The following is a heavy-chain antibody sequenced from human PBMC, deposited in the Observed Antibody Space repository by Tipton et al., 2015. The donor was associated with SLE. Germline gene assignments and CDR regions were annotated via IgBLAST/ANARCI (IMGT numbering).Heavy chain of an antibody. CDR1: GGAISSGGYY. J-gene: IGHJ2*01. CDR2: IYTSGKT. V-gene: IGHV4-61*02. Sequence: TLSLTCTVSGGAISSGGYYWGWIPQPAGKGLEWVGRIYTSGKTVYNPSLKSRVTISMDLSNNQFSVNLSSVTASDTAVYYCAKTLAGATPGRYQSYWYFDLWGRGLRVIVSS. CDR3: AKTLAGATPGRYQSYWYFDL. D-gene: IGHD1-1*01.